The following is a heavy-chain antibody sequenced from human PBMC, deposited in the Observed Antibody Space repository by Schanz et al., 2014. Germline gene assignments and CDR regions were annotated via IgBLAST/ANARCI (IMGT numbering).Heavy chain of an antibody. CDR3: ARFLARYQSYGVDV. V-gene: IGHV3-11*05. D-gene: IGHD3-3*01. Sequence: VQLVESGGGLVQPGGSLRLSCAASGFTFSDYYMAWIRQAPGKGLEWVSHISGSSIHKNYADSVKGRFSISRDNSETSVYLQIISLRVEDTAVYYCARFLARYQSYGVDVWGQGTTVTVSS. CDR1: GFTFSDYY. CDR2: ISGSSIHK. J-gene: IGHJ6*02.